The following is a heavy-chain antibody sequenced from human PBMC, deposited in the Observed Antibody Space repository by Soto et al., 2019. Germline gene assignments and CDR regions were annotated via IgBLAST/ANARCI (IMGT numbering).Heavy chain of an antibody. D-gene: IGHD1-7*01. Sequence: QVQLQESGPGLVKPSQTLSLTCTVSGGSISSGGDYWSWIRQHPGKGLEWIGYIYYSGSTYYNPSLKSRVTISVDTSKNQFSLKLSSVTAADTAVYYCARDIGSEGTTLSYGMDVWGQGTTVTVSS. CDR1: GGSISSGGDY. CDR3: ARDIGSEGTTLSYGMDV. V-gene: IGHV4-31*03. CDR2: IYYSGST. J-gene: IGHJ6*02.